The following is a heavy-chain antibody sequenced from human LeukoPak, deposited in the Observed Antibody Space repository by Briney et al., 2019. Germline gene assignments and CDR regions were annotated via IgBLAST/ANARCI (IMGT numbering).Heavy chain of an antibody. CDR2: IDQDGSVR. J-gene: IGHJ4*02. CDR3: ARDPGSSSFDY. Sequence: PGGSLRLSCVASGFTFSSFWMSWVRQAPGKGLEFVANIDQDGSVRNYVDSVKGRFIISRDNAKNSLYLQMDSLRAEDTAVYFCARDPGSSSFDYWGLGTPVPVSS. V-gene: IGHV3-7*01. D-gene: IGHD6-13*01. CDR1: GFTFSSFW.